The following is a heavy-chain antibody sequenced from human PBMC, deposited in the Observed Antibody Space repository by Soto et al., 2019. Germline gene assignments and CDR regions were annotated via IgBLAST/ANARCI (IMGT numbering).Heavy chain of an antibody. V-gene: IGHV3-30-3*01. Sequence: PGGSLRLSCAASGFTFSSYAMHWVRQAPGKGLEWVAVISYDGSNKDYADSVKGRFTISRDNSKNTLYLQMNSLRAEDTAVYYCARARQQPPYNWFDPWGQGTLVTVYS. J-gene: IGHJ5*02. CDR2: ISYDGSNK. CDR3: ARARQQPPYNWFDP. CDR1: GFTFSSYA. D-gene: IGHD6-13*01.